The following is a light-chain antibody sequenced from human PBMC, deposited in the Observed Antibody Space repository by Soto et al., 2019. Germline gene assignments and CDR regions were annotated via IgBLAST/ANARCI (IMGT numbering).Light chain of an antibody. CDR3: QHTFNSPPWT. Sequence: DIHMTQSPSSLSASVGDTVTITCRASQNIAMYLNWYQQKPGKAPRVLISGASNLQSGVPSRFSGSGSGTDFTLTISSLQSEDFASYFCQHTFNSPPWTFGQGTKVEVK. J-gene: IGKJ1*01. CDR1: QNIAMY. V-gene: IGKV1-39*01. CDR2: GAS.